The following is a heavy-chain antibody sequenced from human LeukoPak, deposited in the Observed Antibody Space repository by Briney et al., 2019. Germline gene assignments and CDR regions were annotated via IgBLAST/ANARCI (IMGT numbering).Heavy chain of an antibody. Sequence: SETLSLTCTVSGYSISSGYYWGWIRQPPGKGLEWIGSIYHSGSTYYNPSLKSRVTISVDTSKNQFSLKLSSVTAADTAVYYCAREMGSSWYDFYYYYMDVWGKGTTVTISS. V-gene: IGHV4-38-2*02. CDR2: IYHSGST. D-gene: IGHD6-13*01. CDR3: AREMGSSWYDFYYYYMDV. J-gene: IGHJ6*03. CDR1: GYSISSGYY.